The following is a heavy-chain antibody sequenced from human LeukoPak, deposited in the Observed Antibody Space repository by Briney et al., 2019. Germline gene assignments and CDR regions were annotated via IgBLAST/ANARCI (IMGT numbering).Heavy chain of an antibody. CDR1: GYTFTSYG. V-gene: IGHV1-18*01. J-gene: IGHJ4*02. D-gene: IGHD3-10*01. CDR2: ISANDGNT. Sequence: ASVNVSCMASGYTFTSYGISWVRQAPGQGREWMGWISANDGNTDYPQKLQGRVTMTTDTSTSTAYMELRSLRSDDTAVYYCARESHVTREDYWGQGTLVTVSP. CDR3: ARESHVTREDY.